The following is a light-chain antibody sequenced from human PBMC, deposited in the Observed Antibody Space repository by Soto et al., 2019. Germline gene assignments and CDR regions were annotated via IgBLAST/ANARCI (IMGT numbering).Light chain of an antibody. J-gene: IGKJ1*01. Sequence: IVMTQSPSTLSVSPGERATLSCRAGQTIYSNVAWYQQRPGQAPRLLIYRASTRATGVPARFSGSGSGTEFTLTISSLQPDDFATYYCQQYNSYSRTFGQGTKVAIK. V-gene: IGKV3-15*01. CDR1: QTIYSN. CDR3: QQYNSYSRT. CDR2: RAS.